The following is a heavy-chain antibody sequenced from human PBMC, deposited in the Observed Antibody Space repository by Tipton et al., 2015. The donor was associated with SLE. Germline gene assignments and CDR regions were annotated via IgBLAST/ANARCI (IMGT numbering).Heavy chain of an antibody. D-gene: IGHD6-13*01. CDR2: ISDSGST. CDR3: ARASGYSSSWYGVNWFDP. J-gene: IGHJ5*02. V-gene: IGHV4-59*01. CDR1: DGSISSFY. Sequence: LRLSCTVSDGSISSFYWSWIRQPPGKGLEWIGYISDSGSTNYNPSLRSRVAISVDTSKNQFSLRLDSMTSADTAVYYCARASGYSSSWYGVNWFDPWGQGTLVTVSS.